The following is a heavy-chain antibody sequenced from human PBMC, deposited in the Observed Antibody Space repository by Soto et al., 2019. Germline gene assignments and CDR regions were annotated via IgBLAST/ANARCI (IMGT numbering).Heavy chain of an antibody. D-gene: IGHD3-9*01. CDR3: ASVVRAEDGVRDLGSVSAFLLNRSSDL. CDR2: IYYSGST. V-gene: IGHV4-59*01. J-gene: IGHJ2*01. Sequence: KGLEWIGDIYYSGSTTYNPSPKSRVTISVDTSKNQFSLKLSSVTAADTAVYYCASVVRAEDGVRDLGSVSAFLLNRSSDL.